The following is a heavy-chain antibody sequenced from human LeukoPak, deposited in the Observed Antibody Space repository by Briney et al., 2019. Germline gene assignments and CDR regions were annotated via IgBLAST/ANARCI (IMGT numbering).Heavy chain of an antibody. D-gene: IGHD3-10*01. CDR2: ISGSGGST. V-gene: IGHV3-23*01. CDR1: GFTFSSYA. Sequence: GGSLRLSCAASGFTFSSYAMSWVRRAPGKGLEWVSAISGSGGSTYYADSVKGRFTISRDNSKNTLYLQMNSLRAEDTAVYYCAKDSSPIYALWFGESYYFDYWGQGTLVTVSS. CDR3: AKDSSPIYALWFGESYYFDY. J-gene: IGHJ4*02.